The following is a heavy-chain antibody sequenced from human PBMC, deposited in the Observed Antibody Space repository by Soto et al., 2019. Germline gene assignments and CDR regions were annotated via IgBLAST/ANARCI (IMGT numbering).Heavy chain of an antibody. Sequence: GGSLRLSXAASGFTFSSYAMSWVRQAPGKGLEWVSAISGSGDSTYYADSVKGRFTISRDNSKNTLYLQMNSLRAEDTAVYYCAKVFSYDSSGYFDYWGQGTLVTVSS. CDR3: AKVFSYDSSGYFDY. CDR2: ISGSGDST. D-gene: IGHD3-22*01. V-gene: IGHV3-23*01. J-gene: IGHJ4*02. CDR1: GFTFSSYA.